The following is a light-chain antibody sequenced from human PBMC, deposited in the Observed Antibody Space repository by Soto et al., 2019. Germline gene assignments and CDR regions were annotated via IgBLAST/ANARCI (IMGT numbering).Light chain of an antibody. CDR1: QSVSSSY. J-gene: IGKJ4*01. CDR2: GAS. CDR3: QQYGSSPVT. Sequence: EIVATQSPCTLSLSPGERATLSCMASQSVSSSYLAWYQQKPGQAPRLLIYGASSRATGIPDRFSGSGSGTDFTLTISRLEPEDFAVYYCQQYGSSPVTVGGGAKVDIK. V-gene: IGKV3-20*01.